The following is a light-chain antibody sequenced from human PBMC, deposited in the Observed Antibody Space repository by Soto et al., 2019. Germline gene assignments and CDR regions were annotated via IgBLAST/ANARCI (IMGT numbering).Light chain of an antibody. CDR2: GAS. Sequence: EIVLTQSPGTLSLSPGERATLSCRASQSVSSSYLAWYQQKPGQAPRLLISGASSRATGIPDRFSVSGSGTDFTLTISRLETEDCAVYYCQQYGSSPRTVGQGTKVEIK. J-gene: IGKJ1*01. CDR1: QSVSSSY. V-gene: IGKV3-20*01. CDR3: QQYGSSPRT.